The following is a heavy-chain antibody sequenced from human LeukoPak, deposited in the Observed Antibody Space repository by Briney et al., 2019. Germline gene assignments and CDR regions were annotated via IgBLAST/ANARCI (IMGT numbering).Heavy chain of an antibody. J-gene: IGHJ4*02. V-gene: IGHV1-18*01. CDR3: ARLIGPIRGIYFYYFDY. D-gene: IGHD3-10*01. Sequence: ASVKVSCKASGYTFTSYGISWVRQAPGQGLEWMGWFSAYNGNTNYAQKLQGRVTMTTDTSTSTAYMELRSLRSDDTAVYYCARLIGPIRGIYFYYFDYWGQGTLVTVSS. CDR1: GYTFTSYG. CDR2: FSAYNGNT.